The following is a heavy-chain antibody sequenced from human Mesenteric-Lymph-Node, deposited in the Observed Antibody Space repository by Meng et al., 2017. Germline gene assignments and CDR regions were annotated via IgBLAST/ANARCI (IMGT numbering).Heavy chain of an antibody. J-gene: IGHJ4*02. CDR2: INAGNGNT. CDR1: GYTFTSYA. V-gene: IGHV1-3*01. D-gene: IGHD6-13*01. CDR3: ARSGRIAAAATGDY. Sequence: ASVKVSCKASGYTFTSYAMHWVRQAPGQRLEWMGWINAGNGNTKYSQKFQGRVTITRDTSISTAYMELSRLRSDDTAVYYCARSGRIAAAATGDYWGQGTLVTVSS.